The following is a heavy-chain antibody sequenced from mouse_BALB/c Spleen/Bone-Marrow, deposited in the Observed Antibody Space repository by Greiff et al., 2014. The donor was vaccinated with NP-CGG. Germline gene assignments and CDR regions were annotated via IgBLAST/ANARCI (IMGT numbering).Heavy chain of an antibody. CDR1: GYSITSDYA. D-gene: IGHD2-1*01. J-gene: IGHJ3*01. V-gene: IGHV3-2*02. Sequence: VQLQQPGPGLVKPSQSLSLTCTVTGYSITSDYAWNWIRQFPGNKLEWMGYISYSGSTSYNPSLKSRISITRDTSKNQFFLQXXXXXXEDXXTXYCAXYYYGNYWFAYWGQETLVTV. CDR2: ISYSGST. CDR3: AXYYYGNYWFAY.